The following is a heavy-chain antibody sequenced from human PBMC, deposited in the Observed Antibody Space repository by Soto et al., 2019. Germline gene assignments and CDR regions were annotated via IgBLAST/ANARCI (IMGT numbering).Heavy chain of an antibody. CDR2: IYYSGST. J-gene: IGHJ4*02. CDR3: ASCSRTGSIDY. V-gene: IGHV4-31*03. Sequence: SETLSLTCTVSGGSISSGGYYWSWIRQHPGKGLEWIGYIYYSGSTYYNPSLKSRVTISVDTSKNQFSLKLSSVTAADTAVYYCASCSRTGSIDYWGQGTLVTVSS. D-gene: IGHD7-27*01. CDR1: GGSISSGGYY.